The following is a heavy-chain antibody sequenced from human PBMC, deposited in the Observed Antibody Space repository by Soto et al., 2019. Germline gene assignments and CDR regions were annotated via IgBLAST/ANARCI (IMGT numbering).Heavy chain of an antibody. CDR3: ARDKEYYDFWSGYPDAHYGMDV. D-gene: IGHD3-3*01. Sequence: GGSLRLSCAASGFTFSSYSMNWVRQAPGKGLEWVSSISSSSSYIYYADSVKGRFTISRDNAKNALYLQMNSLRAEDTAVYYCARDKEYYDFWSGYPDAHYGMDVWGQGTTVTVSS. V-gene: IGHV3-21*01. CDR2: ISSSSSYI. CDR1: GFTFSSYS. J-gene: IGHJ6*02.